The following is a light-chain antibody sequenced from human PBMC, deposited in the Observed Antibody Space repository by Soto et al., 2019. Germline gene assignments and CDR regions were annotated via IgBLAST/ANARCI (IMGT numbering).Light chain of an antibody. V-gene: IGLV2-8*01. CDR1: SSDVGGYNY. CDR2: EVS. Sequence: QAARRQPRAASGSPGQAVAISCTGTSSDVGGYNYVSWYQQHPGKAPKVIIYEVSKRPSGVPDRFSGSKSGSTASLTVSGLQAEAEADYYCSSYAVTNIFVFGTGTKVT. J-gene: IGLJ1*01. CDR3: SSYAVTNIFV.